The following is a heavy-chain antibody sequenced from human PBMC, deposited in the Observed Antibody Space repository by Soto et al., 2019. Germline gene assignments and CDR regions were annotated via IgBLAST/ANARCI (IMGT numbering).Heavy chain of an antibody. D-gene: IGHD2-21*01. CDR3: ARGRGYCGGTNCYLDY. CDR2: ISSSGSTI. V-gene: IGHV3-48*02. Sequence: EVQLVESGGGLVQPGGSLRLSCAASGFSFSSHSMKWVRQAPGKGLEWVSYISSSGSTIYYADSVKGRFTISRDNAKNSLHLRMTGMRDEDTAVYYCARGRGYCGGTNCYLDYWVQGTLVNVSS. J-gene: IGHJ4*02. CDR1: GFSFSSHS.